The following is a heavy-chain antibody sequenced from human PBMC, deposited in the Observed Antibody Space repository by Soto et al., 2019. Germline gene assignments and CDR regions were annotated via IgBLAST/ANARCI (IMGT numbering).Heavy chain of an antibody. CDR2: IYYSGST. CDR3: ARGPPEGYDETYYFDY. Sequence: SETLSLTCTVSGGSISSGDYYWSWIRQPPGKGLEWIGYIYYSGSTYYNPSLKSRVTISVDTSKNQFSLKLSSVTAADTAVYYCARGPPEGYDETYYFDYWGQGTLVTAPQ. CDR1: GGSISSGDYY. D-gene: IGHD3-3*01. J-gene: IGHJ4*02. V-gene: IGHV4-30-4*01.